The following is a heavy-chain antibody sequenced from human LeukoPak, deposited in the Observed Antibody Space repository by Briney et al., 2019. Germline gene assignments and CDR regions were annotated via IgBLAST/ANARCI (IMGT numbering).Heavy chain of an antibody. J-gene: IGHJ4*02. CDR3: ARGGGSSSAWPLDY. D-gene: IGHD6-6*01. CDR2: INPSGGST. V-gene: IGHV1-46*01. Sequence: ASVQVSCKASGYTFPNYYLQWLRQAPAQGLEWMGIINPSGGSTPYAQKFHGRLTMTRDTPKSTVYMDLSGLTSEDTAVYYCARGGGSSSAWPLDYWGQGTLVTVSS. CDR1: GYTFPNYY.